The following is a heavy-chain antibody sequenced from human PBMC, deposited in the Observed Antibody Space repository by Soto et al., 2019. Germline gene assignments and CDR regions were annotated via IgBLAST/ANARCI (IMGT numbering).Heavy chain of an antibody. J-gene: IGHJ6*02. CDR2: IYPGDSDT. V-gene: IGHV5-51*01. Sequence: PGESLKISCNGSGYSFTSYWIGWVRQMPWKGLEWMGIIYPGDSDTRYSPSFQGQVTISADKSISTAYLQWSSLKASDTAMYYCARRKGTMVRGLYYYYGMDVWGQGTTVTVSS. CDR3: ARRKGTMVRGLYYYYGMDV. CDR1: GYSFTSYW. D-gene: IGHD3-10*01.